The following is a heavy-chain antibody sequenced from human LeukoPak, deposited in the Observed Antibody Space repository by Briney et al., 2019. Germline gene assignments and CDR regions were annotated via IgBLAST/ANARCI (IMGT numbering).Heavy chain of an antibody. CDR1: GFTFGDYL. J-gene: IGHJ4*02. Sequence: PGGSLRLSCTASGFTFGDYLMSWFRQAPGEGLEGRGFISGGTTEYAATVKGRFTISRDDSTSIAYLQMNSLTTEDTAVYYCSRGSGWLSVYWGQGTLVTVSS. CDR2: ISGGTT. V-gene: IGHV3-49*03. CDR3: SRGSGWLSVY. D-gene: IGHD6-19*01.